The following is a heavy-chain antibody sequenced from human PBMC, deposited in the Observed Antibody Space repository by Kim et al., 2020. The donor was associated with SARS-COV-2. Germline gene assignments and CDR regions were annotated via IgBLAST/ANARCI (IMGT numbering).Heavy chain of an antibody. J-gene: IGHJ4*02. D-gene: IGHD3-10*01. CDR1: GFTFSSYG. V-gene: IGHV3-30*18. CDR2: ISYDGSNK. Sequence: GGSLRLSCAASGFTFSSYGMHWVRQAPGKGLEWVAVISYDGSNKYYADSVKGRFTISRDNSKNTLYLQMNSLRAEDTAVYYCAKAPGPYYYGSGSYSERSDYWGQGTLVTVSS. CDR3: AKAPGPYYYGSGSYSERSDY.